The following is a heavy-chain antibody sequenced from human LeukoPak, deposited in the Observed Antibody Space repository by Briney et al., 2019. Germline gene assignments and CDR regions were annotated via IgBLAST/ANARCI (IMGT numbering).Heavy chain of an antibody. Sequence: PGGSLRLYCTTSGFTFSSFTMSWVRQAPGKGLEWVSSISYNSANKWHADSVKGRFTISRDNSKNTLYLQMHSLRADDTALYYCTKRRPSRSVTVDEYWGQGALVTVSS. V-gene: IGHV3-23*01. CDR3: TKRRPSRSVTVDEY. CDR2: ISYNSANK. D-gene: IGHD2-21*02. CDR1: GFTFSSFT. J-gene: IGHJ4*02.